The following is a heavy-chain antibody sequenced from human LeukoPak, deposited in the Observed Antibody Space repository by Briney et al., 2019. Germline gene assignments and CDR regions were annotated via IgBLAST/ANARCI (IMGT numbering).Heavy chain of an antibody. V-gene: IGHV3-74*01. CDR2: INTDGSST. Sequence: GGSLRLSCAASGFTFNKYALSWVRQAPGEGLMWVSRINTDGSSTTYADSVKGRFTISRDTAKNTLYLQMNSLRVEDTAMYYCARDWRAMNAFDLWGQGTMVTVSS. CDR3: ARDWRAMNAFDL. CDR1: GFTFNKYA. J-gene: IGHJ3*01. D-gene: IGHD5-18*01.